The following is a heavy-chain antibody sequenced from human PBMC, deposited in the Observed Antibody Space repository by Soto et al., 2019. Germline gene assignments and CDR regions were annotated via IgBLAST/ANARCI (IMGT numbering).Heavy chain of an antibody. CDR2: INHSGST. CDR3: ARGSTGIAVAVLSWFDP. CDR1: GGSFSGYD. V-gene: IGHV4-34*01. J-gene: IGHJ5*02. Sequence: PSETLSLTCAVYGGSFSGYDWSWIRQPPGKGLEWIGEINHSGSTNYNPSLKSRVTISVDTSKNQFSLKLSSVTAADTAVYYCARGSTGIAVAVLSWFDPWGQGTLVTVSS. D-gene: IGHD6-19*01.